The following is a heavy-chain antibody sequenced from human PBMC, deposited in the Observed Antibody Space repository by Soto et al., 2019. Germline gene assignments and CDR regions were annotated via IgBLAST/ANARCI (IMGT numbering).Heavy chain of an antibody. D-gene: IGHD3-9*01. J-gene: IGHJ6*03. CDR2: ISHDGSNK. CDR3: AKGITISSDYYYYYMDV. CDR1: GFNFSAYG. V-gene: IGHV3-30*18. Sequence: GGSLRLSCAASGFNFSAYGMHWVRQAPGKGLEWVAVISHDGSNKHYADSVKGRFAISRDNSKRTLYLQMDSLRAEDSAVYYCAKGITISSDYYYYYMDVWGKGTTVTVSS.